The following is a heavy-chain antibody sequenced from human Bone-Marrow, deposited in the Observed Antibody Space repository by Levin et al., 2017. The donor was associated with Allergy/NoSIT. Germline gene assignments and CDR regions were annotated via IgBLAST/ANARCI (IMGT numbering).Heavy chain of an antibody. CDR1: GGSISSSSYY. CDR3: AKEVAYDGPSDYSGMDV. V-gene: IGHV4-39*07. D-gene: IGHD5-12*01. Sequence: PSETLSLTCTVSGGSISSSSYYWGWIRQPPGKGLEWIGTIYYSGSTYYNPSLKSRVTISIDMSKNQFSLKLSSVTAADTAVYYCAKEVAYDGPSDYSGMDVWGQGATVTVSS. J-gene: IGHJ6*02. CDR2: IYYSGST.